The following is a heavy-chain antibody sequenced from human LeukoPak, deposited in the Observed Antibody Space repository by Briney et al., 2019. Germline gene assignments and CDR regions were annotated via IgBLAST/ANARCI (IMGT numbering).Heavy chain of an antibody. CDR1: GFTVSSTY. J-gene: IGHJ4*02. Sequence: GGSLRLSCAASGFTVSSTYMSWVRQAPGKGLEWVSVIYSGGSTYYADSVMGRFTISRDNSKNTLYLQMNSLRAEDTAVYHCARDSNYDYWGQGTLVTVSS. CDR3: ARDSNYDY. V-gene: IGHV3-66*02. D-gene: IGHD6-13*01. CDR2: IYSGGST.